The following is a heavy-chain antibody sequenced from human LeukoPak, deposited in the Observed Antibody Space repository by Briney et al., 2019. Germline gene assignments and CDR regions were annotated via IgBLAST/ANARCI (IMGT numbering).Heavy chain of an antibody. Sequence: ASVKDSCKASGYTFTSYDINWVRQATGQGLEWMGWMNPNSGNTGYAQKFQGRVTMTRNTSISTAYMELSSLRSEDTAVYYCARGHSAGVAWWFDPWGQGTLVTVSS. J-gene: IGHJ5*02. D-gene: IGHD6-19*01. V-gene: IGHV1-8*01. CDR1: GYTFTSYD. CDR2: MNPNSGNT. CDR3: ARGHSAGVAWWFDP.